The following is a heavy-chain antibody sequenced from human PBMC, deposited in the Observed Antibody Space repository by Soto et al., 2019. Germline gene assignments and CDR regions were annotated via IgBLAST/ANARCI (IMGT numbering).Heavy chain of an antibody. CDR2: ISWDGGST. V-gene: IGHV3-43*01. CDR1: GFTFDDYT. D-gene: IGHD1-26*01. J-gene: IGHJ4*02. CDR3: AKDSGSSWHYFDY. Sequence: GGSLRLSCAASGFTFDDYTMHWVRQAPGKGLEWVSLISWDGGSTYYADSVKGRFTISRDKSKNSLYLQMNSLRAEDTALYYCAKDSGSSWHYFDYWGQGTLVTVSS.